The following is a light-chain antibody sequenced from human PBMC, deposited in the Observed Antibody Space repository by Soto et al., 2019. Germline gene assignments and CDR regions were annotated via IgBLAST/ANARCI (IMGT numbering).Light chain of an antibody. CDR3: QQFETLPLT. J-gene: IGKJ4*01. V-gene: IGKV1-33*01. CDR1: QDIGDH. CDR2: DAS. Sequence: DIQMTPSPSSLSASVGDRVTITCQARQDIGDHLNWYQQKPGKAPNLLIYDASNSETGVPSRFSGGGPDTHFSLTSSSLQPEDTATYYCQQFETLPLTFGGGTKVEI.